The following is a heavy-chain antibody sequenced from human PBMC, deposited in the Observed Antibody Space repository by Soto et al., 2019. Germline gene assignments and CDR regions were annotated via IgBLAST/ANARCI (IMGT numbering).Heavy chain of an antibody. CDR2: IWYDGTNK. CDR3: ARDRERYDYGSGSYASDY. D-gene: IGHD3-10*01. CDR1: GFTFRHYG. J-gene: IGHJ4*02. Sequence: QVQLVESGGGVVQPGRSLRLSCAASGFTFRHYGMHWVRQAPGKGLEWVAVIWYDGTNKYYVDSVKGRFTISRDNSKNTLYLQMSILRAEDTAVYYCARDRERYDYGSGSYASDYWGQGTLVIVSS. V-gene: IGHV3-33*01.